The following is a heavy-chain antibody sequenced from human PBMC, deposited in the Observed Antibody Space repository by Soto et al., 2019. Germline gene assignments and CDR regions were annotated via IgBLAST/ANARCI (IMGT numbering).Heavy chain of an antibody. CDR2: IYYSEST. CDR1: GGSTSCSSYY. Sequence: SAALFPTCAVSGGSTSCSSYYVGRARRHPREGLVWSGSIYYSESTYYNPSLKSRVTISVDTSKNQFSLKLSSVTAADTAVYYCARESSGWIRDYYYGMDVWGQGTTVTVSS. V-gene: IGHV4-39*02. CDR3: ARESSGWIRDYYYGMDV. D-gene: IGHD6-19*01. J-gene: IGHJ6*02.